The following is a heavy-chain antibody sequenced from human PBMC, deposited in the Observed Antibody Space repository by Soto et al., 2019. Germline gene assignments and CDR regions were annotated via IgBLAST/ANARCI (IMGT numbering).Heavy chain of an antibody. D-gene: IGHD3-10*01. V-gene: IGHV3-21*01. J-gene: IGHJ6*02. CDR2: ISSSSSYI. Sequence: GGSLRLSCAASGFTFSSYSMNWVRQSPGKGLEWVSSISSSSSYIYYADSVKGRFTISRDNAKNSLYLQMNSLRAEDTAVYYCARSITMVRGVIISRYYYYGMDVWGQGTTVTVSS. CDR3: ARSITMVRGVIISRYYYYGMDV. CDR1: GFTFSSYS.